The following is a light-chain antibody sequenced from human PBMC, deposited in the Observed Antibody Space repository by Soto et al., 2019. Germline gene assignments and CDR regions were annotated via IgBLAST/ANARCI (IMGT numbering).Light chain of an antibody. J-gene: IGKJ5*01. CDR3: QQYDSSSVT. CDR1: QTVIRTH. Sequence: VLTQSPCTVSVSPAEGATLSCEASQTVIRTHLAWYQQKPGQAPRLLIYATSSRATGIPDRFSVSGSGRDFTLTIYRLDPQDFAVYYCQQYDSSSVTVGQGTRLEIK. CDR2: ATS. V-gene: IGKV3-20*01.